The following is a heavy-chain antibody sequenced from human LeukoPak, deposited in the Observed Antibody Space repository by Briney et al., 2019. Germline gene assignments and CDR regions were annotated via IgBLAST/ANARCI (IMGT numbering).Heavy chain of an antibody. CDR2: VSSSGYTI. CDR3: AREIRGATPYYFDY. Sequence: PGGSLRLSCAASGFTFSDFYMSWTRQAPGKGLEWVSYVSSSGYTIYYADSVKGRFTVSRDNAKNSLYLQMNSLRAEDTAVYYCAREIRGATPYYFDYWGQGTLVTVSS. CDR1: GFTFSDFY. J-gene: IGHJ4*02. D-gene: IGHD1-26*01. V-gene: IGHV3-11*04.